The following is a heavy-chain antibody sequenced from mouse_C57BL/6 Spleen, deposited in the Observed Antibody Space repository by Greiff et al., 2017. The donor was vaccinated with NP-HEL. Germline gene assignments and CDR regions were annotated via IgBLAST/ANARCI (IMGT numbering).Heavy chain of an antibody. CDR3: AREEDSYAMDY. CDR1: GFTFSDYY. CDR2: INYDGSST. J-gene: IGHJ4*01. Sequence: EVKLVESEGGLVQPGSSMKLSCTASGFTFSDYYMAWVRQVPEKGLEWVANINYDGSSTYYLDSLKSRFIISRDNAKNILYLQMSSLKSEDTATYYCAREEDSYAMDYWGQGTSVTVSS. V-gene: IGHV5-16*01.